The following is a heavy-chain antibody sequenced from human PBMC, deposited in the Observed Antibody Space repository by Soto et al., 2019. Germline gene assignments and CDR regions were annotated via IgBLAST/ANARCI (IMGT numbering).Heavy chain of an antibody. D-gene: IGHD4-4*01. CDR2: ISYDGSNK. CDR3: ARPLWRDDYNWGYFDL. V-gene: IGHV3-30-3*01. CDR1: GFTFSSYA. Sequence: QVQLVESGGGVVQPGRSLKLSCEASGFTFSSYAMHWVRQAPGKGLEWVAGISYDGSNKYYADSVKGRFTISRDNSKNTLYLQIKSLRVVQRDGYYCARPLWRDDYNWGYFDLWGPGTLVTVSS. J-gene: IGHJ2*01.